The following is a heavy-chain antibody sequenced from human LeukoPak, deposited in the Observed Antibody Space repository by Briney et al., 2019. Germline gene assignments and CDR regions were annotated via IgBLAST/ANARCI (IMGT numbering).Heavy chain of an antibody. CDR3: ARVRCSSTSCYFDY. Sequence: ETLSLTCTVSGGSISSSSYYWGWVRQAPGKGLEWVANIKQDGSEKYYVDSVKGRFTISRDNAKNSLYLQMNSLRAEDTAAYYCARVRCSSTSCYFDYWGQGTLVTVSS. J-gene: IGHJ4*02. CDR1: GGSISSSSYY. CDR2: IKQDGSEK. D-gene: IGHD2-2*01. V-gene: IGHV3-7*01.